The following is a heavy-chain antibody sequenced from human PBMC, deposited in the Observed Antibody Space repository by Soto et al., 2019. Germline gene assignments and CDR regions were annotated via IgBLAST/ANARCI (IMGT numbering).Heavy chain of an antibody. CDR2: IIPIFGTA. J-gene: IGHJ6*02. CDR1: GGTFSSYA. V-gene: IGHV1-69*06. Sequence: GASVEVSCKASGGTFSSYAISCVRQAPGQGLEWMGGIIPIFGTANYAQKFQGRVTITADKSTSTAYMELNSLKTEDTAVYYCTTDEITGTTWRDYYYYGMDVWGQGTTVTVSS. D-gene: IGHD1-7*01. CDR3: TTDEITGTTWRDYYYYGMDV.